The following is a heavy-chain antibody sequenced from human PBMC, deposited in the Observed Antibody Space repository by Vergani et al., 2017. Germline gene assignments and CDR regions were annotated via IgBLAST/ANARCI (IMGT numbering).Heavy chain of an antibody. CDR2: ISGSGGST. J-gene: IGHJ5*02. V-gene: IGHV3-23*01. CDR3: AKSPMVRGIGWFDP. Sequence: SCAASGFTFSSYAMSWVRQAPGKGLEWVSAISGSGGSTYYADSVKGRFTISRDNSKNTLYLQMNSLRAEDTAVYYCAKSPMVRGIGWFDPWGQGTLVTVSS. CDR1: GFTFSSYA. D-gene: IGHD3-10*01.